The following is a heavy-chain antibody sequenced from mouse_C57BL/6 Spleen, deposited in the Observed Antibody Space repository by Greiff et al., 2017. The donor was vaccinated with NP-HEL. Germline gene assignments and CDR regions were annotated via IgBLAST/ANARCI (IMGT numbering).Heavy chain of an antibody. J-gene: IGHJ4*01. CDR2: IYPGNSDT. CDR1: GYTFTSYW. Sequence: EVQLQQSGTVLARPGASVKMSCKTSGYTFTSYWMHWVKQRPGQGLEWIGAIYPGNSDTSYNQKFKGKAKLTAVTSASTAYMELSSLTNEDSAVYYCTRGDYSNYARGYYAMDYWGQGTSVTVSS. D-gene: IGHD2-5*01. CDR3: TRGDYSNYARGYYAMDY. V-gene: IGHV1-5*01.